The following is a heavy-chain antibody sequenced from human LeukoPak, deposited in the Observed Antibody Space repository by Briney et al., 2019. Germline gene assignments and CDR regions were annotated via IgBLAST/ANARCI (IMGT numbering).Heavy chain of an antibody. V-gene: IGHV1-8*03. CDR1: GYTFTSYD. CDR3: ARGFPLGWWYFDY. Sequence: ASVKVSCKASGYTFTSYDINWVRQATGQGLEWMGWMNPNSGNTGYAQKFQGRVTITRNTSISTAYMELSSLRVEDTAVYYCARGFPLGWWYFDYWGQGILVTVSS. CDR2: MNPNSGNT. D-gene: IGHD2-15*01. J-gene: IGHJ4*02.